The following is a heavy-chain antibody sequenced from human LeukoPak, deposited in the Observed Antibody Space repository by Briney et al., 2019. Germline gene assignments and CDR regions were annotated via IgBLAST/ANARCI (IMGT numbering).Heavy chain of an antibody. J-gene: IGHJ4*02. CDR3: ARHRTTIFGVVIPPPYYFDY. Sequence: SETLSLTCTVSGGSFSSYYWSWIRQPPGKGLEWIGYIYYSGSTNYNPSLKSRVTMSLDTSKNQFSLNLNSVTAADTAVYYCARHRTTIFGVVIPPPYYFDYWGQGTLVTVSS. V-gene: IGHV4-59*08. D-gene: IGHD3-3*01. CDR2: IYYSGST. CDR1: GGSFSSYY.